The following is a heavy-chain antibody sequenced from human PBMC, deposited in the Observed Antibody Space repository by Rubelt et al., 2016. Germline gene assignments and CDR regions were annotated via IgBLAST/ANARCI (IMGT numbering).Heavy chain of an antibody. D-gene: IGHD4-23*01. J-gene: IGHJ5*02. V-gene: IGHV5-10-1*01. CDR2: IDPSDSYT. Sequence: EVQLVQSGAEVKKPGESLRISCKGSGYSFTSYWISWVRQMPGKGLEWMGRIDPSDSYTNYSPSLQAHVTIYADKSISTASLQGSSLKASDTAMYYCARHAGDGGNSEDWFDPWGQGTLVTVSS. CDR1: GYSFTSYW. CDR3: ARHAGDGGNSEDWFDP.